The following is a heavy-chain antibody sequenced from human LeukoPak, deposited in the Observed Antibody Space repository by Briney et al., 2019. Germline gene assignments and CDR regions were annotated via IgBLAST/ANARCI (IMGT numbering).Heavy chain of an antibody. CDR1: GGSISSSSYY. V-gene: IGHV4-39*01. D-gene: IGHD6-19*01. Sequence: PSETLSLTCTVSGGSISSSSYYWGWIRQPPGKGLEWIGSIYYSGGTYYNPSLKSRVTISVDTSKNQFSLKLSSVTAADTAVYYCARKYSSGFDWFDPWGQGTLVTVSS. J-gene: IGHJ5*02. CDR2: IYYSGGT. CDR3: ARKYSSGFDWFDP.